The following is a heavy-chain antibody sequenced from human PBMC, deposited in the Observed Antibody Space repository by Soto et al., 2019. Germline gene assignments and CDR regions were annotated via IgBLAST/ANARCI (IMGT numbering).Heavy chain of an antibody. CDR2: IYHSGST. V-gene: IGHV4-4*02. J-gene: IGHJ4*02. Sequence: SETLSLTCAVSSGSISSSNWWSWVRQPPGKGLEWIGEIYHSGSTNYNPSLKSRVTISVDKSKNQFSLKLSSVTAADTAVYYCAGAIGYCSGGSCYHFDYWGQGTLVTVSS. CDR3: AGAIGYCSGGSCYHFDY. CDR1: SGSISSSNW. D-gene: IGHD2-15*01.